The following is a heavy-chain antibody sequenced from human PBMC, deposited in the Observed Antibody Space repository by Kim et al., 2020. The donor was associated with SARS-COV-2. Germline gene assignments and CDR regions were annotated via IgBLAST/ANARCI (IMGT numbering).Heavy chain of an antibody. CDR2: INAGNGNT. D-gene: IGHD3-10*01. CDR3: ARDTVRITKLHYYGMDV. V-gene: IGHV1-3*01. Sequence: ASVKVSCKASGYTFTSYAMHWVRQAPGQRLEWMGWINAGNGNTKYSQKFQGRVTITRDTSASTAYMELSSLRSEDTAVYYCARDTVRITKLHYYGMDVWGQGTTVTVSS. J-gene: IGHJ6*02. CDR1: GYTFTSYA.